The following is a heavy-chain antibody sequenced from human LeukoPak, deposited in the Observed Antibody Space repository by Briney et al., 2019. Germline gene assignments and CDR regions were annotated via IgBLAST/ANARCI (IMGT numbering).Heavy chain of an antibody. CDR3: ACEENSSGYSFDY. D-gene: IGHD3-22*01. CDR1: GFTFSRYT. J-gene: IGHJ4*02. V-gene: IGHV3-30-3*01. Sequence: TGGSLRLSCAASGFTFSRYTMHWVRRAPGKGLEGVAVISYDGSNKYYADSVKGRFTISRDNSKNTLYLQMNSLRAEDTAVYYCACEENSSGYSFDYWGQGTLVTVSS. CDR2: ISYDGSNK.